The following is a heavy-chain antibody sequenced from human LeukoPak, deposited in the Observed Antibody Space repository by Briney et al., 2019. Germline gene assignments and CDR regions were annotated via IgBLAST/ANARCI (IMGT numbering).Heavy chain of an antibody. CDR3: TKDQRGYGRIVDY. J-gene: IGHJ4*02. D-gene: IGHD3-10*01. Sequence: GGSLRLSCAASGFTFSYYAMSWVRQAPGKGLEWVSSISGSGSSTYYADSVKGRFTISRDNSKNTLYLQMNSLRAEDTAVYYCTKDQRGYGRIVDYWGQGTLVTLSS. CDR2: ISGSGSST. V-gene: IGHV3-23*01. CDR1: GFTFSYYA.